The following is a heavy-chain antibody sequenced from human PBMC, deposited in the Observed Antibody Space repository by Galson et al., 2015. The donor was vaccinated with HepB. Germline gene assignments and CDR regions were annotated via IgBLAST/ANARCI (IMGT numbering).Heavy chain of an antibody. D-gene: IGHD6-13*01. Sequence: CAISGDSVSSNSAAWNWIRQSPSRGLEWLGRTYYRSKWYNDYAVSVKSRITINPDTSKNQFSLQLNSVTPEDTAVYYCAREGGYSSSWSATPGDGMDVWGQGTTVTVSS. V-gene: IGHV6-1*01. J-gene: IGHJ6*02. CDR2: TYYRSKWYN. CDR1: GDSVSSNSAA. CDR3: AREGGYSSSWSATPGDGMDV.